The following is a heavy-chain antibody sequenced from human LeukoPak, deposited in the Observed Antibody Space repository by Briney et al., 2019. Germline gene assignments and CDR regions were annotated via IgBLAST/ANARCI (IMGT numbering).Heavy chain of an antibody. D-gene: IGHD6-13*01. Sequence: SETLSLTCSLSGGSISYYYWSWIRQPAGKGLEWIGRIYSSGSTDYNPSLKSRVTMSVDTSKIQFSLKMSSVTAADTAVYYCARGTAVGPERAFDIWGQGTMVTVSS. J-gene: IGHJ3*02. CDR1: GGSISYYY. CDR3: ARGTAVGPERAFDI. V-gene: IGHV4-4*07. CDR2: IYSSGST.